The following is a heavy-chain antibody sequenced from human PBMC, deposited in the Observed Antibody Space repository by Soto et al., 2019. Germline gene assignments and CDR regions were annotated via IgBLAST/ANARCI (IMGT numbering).Heavy chain of an antibody. Sequence: QVQLVQSGAEVKKPGSSVKVSCKASGGTFSSYAISWVRQAPGQGLEWMGGIIPIFGTADYAQKFQGRATITADESTSTGNMELSSLGSADTAVYYCASHYDSSGYYYRGLDYWGQGTLVTVSS. D-gene: IGHD3-22*01. CDR1: GGTFSSYA. CDR3: ASHYDSSGYYYRGLDY. CDR2: IIPIFGTA. V-gene: IGHV1-69*12. J-gene: IGHJ4*02.